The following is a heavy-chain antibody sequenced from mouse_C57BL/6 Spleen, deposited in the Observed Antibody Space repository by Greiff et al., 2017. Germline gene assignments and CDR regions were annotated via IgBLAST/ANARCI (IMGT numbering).Heavy chain of an antibody. CDR3: ASMITEEGYAMDY. CDR1: GFSLTSYG. J-gene: IGHJ4*01. D-gene: IGHD2-4*01. Sequence: QVQLQQSGPGLVQPSQSLSITCTVSGFSLTSYGVHWVRQSPGKGLEWLGVIWSGGSTDYNAAFISRLSISKDNSKIQVFFKMNSLQADDTAIYYCASMITEEGYAMDYWGQGTSVTVSS. CDR2: IWSGGST. V-gene: IGHV2-2*01.